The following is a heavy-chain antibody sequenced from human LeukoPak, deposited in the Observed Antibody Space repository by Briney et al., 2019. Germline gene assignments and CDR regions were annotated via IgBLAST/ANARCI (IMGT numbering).Heavy chain of an antibody. CDR2: IYHSGST. D-gene: IGHD3-22*01. J-gene: IGHJ5*02. CDR1: GGSISSSSYY. CDR3: ARVTMIVTNWFDP. Sequence: SETLSLTCTVSGGSISSSSYYWGWIRQPPGKGLEWIGSIYHSGSTYYNPSLKSRVTISVDTSKNQFSLKLSSVTAADTAVYYCARVTMIVTNWFDPWGQGTLVTVSS. V-gene: IGHV4-39*07.